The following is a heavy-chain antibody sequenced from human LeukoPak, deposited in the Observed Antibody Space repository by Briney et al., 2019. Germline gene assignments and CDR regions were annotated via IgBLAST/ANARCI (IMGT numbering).Heavy chain of an antibody. J-gene: IGHJ5*02. CDR3: ARATYYYDSSVKLFDP. CDR2: INPSGGST. D-gene: IGHD3-22*01. Sequence: ASVKVPCKASGYTFTSYYMHWVRQAPGQGLEWMGIINPSGGSTSYAQKFQGRVTMTRDTSTSTVYMELSSLRSEDTAVYYCARATYYYDSSVKLFDPWGQGTLVTVSS. V-gene: IGHV1-46*01. CDR1: GYTFTSYY.